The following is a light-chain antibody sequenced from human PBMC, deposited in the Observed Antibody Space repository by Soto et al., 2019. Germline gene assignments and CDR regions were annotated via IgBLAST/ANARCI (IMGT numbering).Light chain of an antibody. V-gene: IGKV3-20*01. J-gene: IGKJ4*01. CDR2: GAS. CDR3: QHYGSPLT. CDR1: QSVRSSY. Sequence: EIVLTQSPGTLSLYPGGRATLSCRASQSVRSSYLAWYQQRPGQAPRLLIFGASFRATGIPDRFSGSGSGTDFTLTISRVETDDFAVYYCQHYGSPLTFGGGTKVEIK.